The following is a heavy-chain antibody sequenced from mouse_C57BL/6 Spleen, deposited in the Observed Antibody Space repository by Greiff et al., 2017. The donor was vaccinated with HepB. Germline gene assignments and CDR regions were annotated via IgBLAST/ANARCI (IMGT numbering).Heavy chain of an antibody. V-gene: IGHV1-55*01. D-gene: IGHD2-14*01. CDR3: AGEGVKEYEEGDAMDY. CDR1: GYTFTSYW. Sequence: VQLQQPGAELVKPGASVKMSCKASGYTFTSYWITWVKQRPGQGLEWIGDIYPGSGSTNYNEKFKSKATLTVDTSSSTAYMQLSSLTSEDSAVDYGAGEGVKEYEEGDAMDYWGQGTSVTVSS. J-gene: IGHJ4*01. CDR2: IYPGSGST.